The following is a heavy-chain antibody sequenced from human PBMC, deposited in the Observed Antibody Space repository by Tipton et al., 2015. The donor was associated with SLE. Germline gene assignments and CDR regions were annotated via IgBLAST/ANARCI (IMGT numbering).Heavy chain of an antibody. D-gene: IGHD3-16*02. CDR2: ISSSSSYI. V-gene: IGHV3-21*01. J-gene: IGHJ3*02. Sequence: SLRLSCAASGFTFSSYSMNWVRQAPGKGLEWVSSISSSSSYIYYADSVKGRFTISRDNAKNSLYLQMNSLRAEDTAVYYCARDWSFRDDAFDIWGQGTMVTVSS. CDR1: GFTFSSYS. CDR3: ARDWSFRDDAFDI.